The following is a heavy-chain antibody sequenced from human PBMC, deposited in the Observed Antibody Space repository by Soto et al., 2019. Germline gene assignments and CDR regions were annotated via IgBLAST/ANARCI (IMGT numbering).Heavy chain of an antibody. CDR3: ARAVVVPAARGTNWFDP. Sequence: PSETLSLTCTVSGGSISSYYWSWIRQPPGKGLEWIGYIYYSGSTNYNPSLKSRVTISVDTSKNQFSLKLSSVTAADTAVYYCARAVVVPAARGTNWFDPWGQGTLVTVSS. CDR1: GGSISSYY. V-gene: IGHV4-59*01. J-gene: IGHJ5*02. CDR2: IYYSGST. D-gene: IGHD2-2*01.